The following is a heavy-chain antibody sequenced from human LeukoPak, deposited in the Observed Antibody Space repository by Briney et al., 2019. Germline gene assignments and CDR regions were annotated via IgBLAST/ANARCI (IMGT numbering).Heavy chain of an antibody. D-gene: IGHD2-15*01. J-gene: IGHJ4*02. Sequence: GGSLRLSCAASGFTLSSYNMNWVRQAPGKGLEWVSSISSSSTYIYYADSVKGRLTISRDDAKNSLFLQMNSLRDEDTAVYYCARDCSGGSCYLDYWGQGTLVTVSS. V-gene: IGHV3-21*01. CDR3: ARDCSGGSCYLDY. CDR2: ISSSSTYI. CDR1: GFTLSSYN.